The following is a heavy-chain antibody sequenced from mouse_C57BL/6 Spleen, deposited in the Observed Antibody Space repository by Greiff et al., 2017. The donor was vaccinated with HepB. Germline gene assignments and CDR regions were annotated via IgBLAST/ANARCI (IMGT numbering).Heavy chain of an antibody. CDR2: ILPGSGST. D-gene: IGHD2-12*01. CDR3: ARGGDADDGWYFDV. CDR1: GYTFTGSW. J-gene: IGHJ1*03. Sequence: VQLQQSGAELMQPGASVKLSCKATGYTFTGSWIEWVKQRPGHGLEWIGEILPGSGSTNYNEKFKGKATFTADTSSNTAYLQLRRLTTDDSAIYYLARGGDADDGWYFDVWGTGTTVTVSS. V-gene: IGHV1-9*01.